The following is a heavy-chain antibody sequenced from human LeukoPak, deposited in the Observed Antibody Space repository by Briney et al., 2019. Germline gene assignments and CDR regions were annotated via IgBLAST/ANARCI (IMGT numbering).Heavy chain of an antibody. V-gene: IGHV4-30-4*01. CDR1: GGSINSGDYY. CDR3: ARFSMDRGVFDY. Sequence: SETLSLTCSVSGGSINSGDYYWSWIRQPPGKGLEYIGYIFSSGSAYHNPSLKSRLSIAIDTSKNQFSLKLNSVTAADTAVYYCARFSMDRGVFDYWGREPWSPSPQ. J-gene: IGHJ4*02. D-gene: IGHD3-10*01. CDR2: IFSSGSA.